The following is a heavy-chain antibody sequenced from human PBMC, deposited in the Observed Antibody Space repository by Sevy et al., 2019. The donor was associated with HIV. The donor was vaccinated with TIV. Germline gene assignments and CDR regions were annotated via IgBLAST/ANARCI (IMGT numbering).Heavy chain of an antibody. V-gene: IGHV3-30*18. Sequence: GGSLRLSCAASGFTFSSYGMHWVRQAPGKGLEWVAVISYDGSNKYYADSVKGRLTISRDNSKNTRYLQMNSLRAEDTAVYYCAKGVGVVATVDYFDYWGQGTLVTVSS. J-gene: IGHJ4*02. D-gene: IGHD5-12*01. CDR2: ISYDGSNK. CDR1: GFTFSSYG. CDR3: AKGVGVVATVDYFDY.